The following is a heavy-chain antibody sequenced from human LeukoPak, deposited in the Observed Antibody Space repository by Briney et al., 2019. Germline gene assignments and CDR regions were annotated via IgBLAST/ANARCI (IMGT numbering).Heavy chain of an antibody. CDR2: IYYSGTF. J-gene: IGHJ3*02. D-gene: IGHD2-15*01. Sequence: PSETLSLTCTVSGGSISSYYWSWVRQPPGKGLEWIGYIYYSGTFNYNPSLKSRLTISVDTSKNQFSLKLSSVTAADTAVYYCARQGSGGRAFNIWGQGTMVTVSS. CDR3: ARQGSGGRAFNI. CDR1: GGSISSYY. V-gene: IGHV4-59*08.